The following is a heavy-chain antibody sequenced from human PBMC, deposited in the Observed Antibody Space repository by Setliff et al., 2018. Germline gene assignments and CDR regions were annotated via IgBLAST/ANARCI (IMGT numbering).Heavy chain of an antibody. CDR1: GYPFTNHG. J-gene: IGHJ4*02. CDR2: ISGHNGDT. CDR3: ARDYTQDPYDY. V-gene: IGHV1-18*01. D-gene: IGHD3-16*01. Sequence: ASVKVSCKTSGYPFTNHGLSWVRQAPGQGLEWMGWISGHNGDTKLAQNFQGRVTVTTDTFTNTGYMELRSLRSDDTAVYYCARDYTQDPYDYWGQGTLVTVSS.